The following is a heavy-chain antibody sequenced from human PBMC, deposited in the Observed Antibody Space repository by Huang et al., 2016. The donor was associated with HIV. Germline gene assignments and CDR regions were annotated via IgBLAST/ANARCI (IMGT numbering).Heavy chain of an antibody. D-gene: IGHD4-17*01. CDR1: GYTFTDYW. CDR2: IFPKDSDT. Sequence: EVQLVQSGAEVKTPGESVKISCKASGYTFTDYWIGWVRQMPGKGLECMGIIFPKDSDTRYSPSFQGQGTFSGNTAASTAYLQWSSLTASDTAIYDCARHEDGDYIDYWGQGTLVTVSS. J-gene: IGHJ4*02. V-gene: IGHV5-51*01. CDR3: ARHEDGDYIDY.